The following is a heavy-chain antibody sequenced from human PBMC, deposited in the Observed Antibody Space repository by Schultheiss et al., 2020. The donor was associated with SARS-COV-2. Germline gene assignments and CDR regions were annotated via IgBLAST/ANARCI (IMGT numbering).Heavy chain of an antibody. V-gene: IGHV3-53*01. D-gene: IGHD5-12*01. CDR1: GVSVSANY. CDR3: VSWIALNPH. CDR2: IYSVGNT. Sequence: GESLKISCTASGVSVSANYMSWVRQAPGRGLEWVSVIYSVGNTYYADSVKGRFTISRDNSKNTLFLQMNSLRAEDTAVYYCVSWIALNPHWGQGTLVTVSS. J-gene: IGHJ4*02.